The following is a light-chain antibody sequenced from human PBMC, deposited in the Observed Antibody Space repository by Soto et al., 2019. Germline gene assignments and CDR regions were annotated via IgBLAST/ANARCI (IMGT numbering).Light chain of an antibody. V-gene: IGLV2-23*01. Sequence: QSVLTQPAFVSGSPGQSIAISCTGTNSNVGNYNLVSWFQQHPGKAPKLIIYEDTRRPSGVSHRFYGSKSGNTASLTISGLQAEDEAHYYCSSYAGIRTFVFGTGTKVTVL. CDR2: EDT. J-gene: IGLJ1*01. CDR1: NSNVGNYNL. CDR3: SSYAGIRTFV.